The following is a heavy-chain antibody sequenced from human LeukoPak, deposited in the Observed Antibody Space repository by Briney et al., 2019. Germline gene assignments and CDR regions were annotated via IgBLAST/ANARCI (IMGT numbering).Heavy chain of an antibody. CDR2: IYYSGST. J-gene: IGHJ4*02. D-gene: IGHD6-19*01. CDR3: ARGTDSSGWYGVSFDY. Sequence: SETLSLTCAVYGGSFSGYYWSWIRQPPGKGLEWIGYIYYSGSTNYNPSLKSRVTISVDTSKNQFSLKLSSVTAADTAVYYCARGTDSSGWYGVSFDYWGQGTLVTVSS. CDR1: GGSFSGYY. V-gene: IGHV4-59*01.